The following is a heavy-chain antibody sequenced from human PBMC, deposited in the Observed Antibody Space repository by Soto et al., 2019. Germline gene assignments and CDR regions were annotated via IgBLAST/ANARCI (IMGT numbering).Heavy chain of an antibody. CDR1: GFTFSSYS. J-gene: IGHJ6*02. D-gene: IGHD3-10*01. Sequence: GGSLRLSCAASGFTFSSYSMNWVRQAPGKGLEWVSSISSSSSYIYYADSVKGRFTISRDNAKNSLYLQMNSLRAEDTALYYCARDSVREMATFKPRYYGMDVWGQGTTVTVSS. CDR2: ISSSSSYI. V-gene: IGHV3-21*01. CDR3: ARDSVREMATFKPRYYGMDV.